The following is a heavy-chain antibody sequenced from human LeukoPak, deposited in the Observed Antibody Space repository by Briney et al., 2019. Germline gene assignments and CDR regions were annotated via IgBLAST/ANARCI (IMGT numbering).Heavy chain of an antibody. V-gene: IGHV4-39*07. CDR3: ARDLRRWLRGGYFDY. CDR2: IYYSGST. J-gene: IGHJ4*02. D-gene: IGHD5-24*01. Sequence: SETLSLTCTVSGGSISSSSYYWGWIRQPPGKGLEWIGSIYYSGSTYYNPSLKSRVTISVDTSKNQFSLKLSSVTAADTAVYYCARDLRRWLRGGYFDYWGQGTLVTVSS. CDR1: GGSISSSSYY.